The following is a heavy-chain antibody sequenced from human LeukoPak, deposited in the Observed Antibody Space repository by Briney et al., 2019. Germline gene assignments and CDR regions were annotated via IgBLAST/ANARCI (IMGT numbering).Heavy chain of an antibody. Sequence: PGGSLRLSCAASGFTFSSYEMNWVRQAPGKGLEWVSSISSSSSYIYYADSVKGRFTISRDNAKNSLYLQMNSLRAEDTAVYYCAGPQVPYSSSNYFDYWGQGTLATVSS. CDR2: ISSSSSYI. D-gene: IGHD6-13*01. V-gene: IGHV3-21*01. CDR1: GFTFSSYE. J-gene: IGHJ4*02. CDR3: AGPQVPYSSSNYFDY.